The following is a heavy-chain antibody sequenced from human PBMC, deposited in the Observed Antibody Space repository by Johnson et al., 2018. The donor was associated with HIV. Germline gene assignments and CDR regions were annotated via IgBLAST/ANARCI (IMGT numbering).Heavy chain of an antibody. CDR2: IYSGGST. CDR1: GFTFDDYA. Sequence: VQLVESGGGLVQPGRSLRLSCAASGFTFDDYAMHWVRQAPEKGLEWVSVIYSGGSTYYADSVKGRFTISRDNSKNTLYLQMNSLRAEDTAVYYCARDSRTGDGAFDIWGQGTMVTVSS. V-gene: IGHV3-66*01. CDR3: ARDSRTGDGAFDI. J-gene: IGHJ3*02. D-gene: IGHD7-27*01.